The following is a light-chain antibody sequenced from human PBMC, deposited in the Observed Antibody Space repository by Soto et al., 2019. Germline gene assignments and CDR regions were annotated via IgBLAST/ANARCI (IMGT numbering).Light chain of an antibody. CDR2: DVS. J-gene: IGKJ1*01. Sequence: EIVLTQSPATLSLSPGERATLSCRASQSVSSYLAWYQQKPGQAPRLLIYDVSKRATGIPARFSGSGSGTDFTLTISNLEPEDFAVYYCQQRGNWPRTFGQGTKVEIK. CDR1: QSVSSY. CDR3: QQRGNWPRT. V-gene: IGKV3-11*01.